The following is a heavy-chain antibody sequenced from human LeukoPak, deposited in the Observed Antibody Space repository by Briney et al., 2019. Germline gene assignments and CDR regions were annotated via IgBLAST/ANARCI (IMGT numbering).Heavy chain of an antibody. CDR1: GGSISPDY. Sequence: SETLSLTCTVSGGSISPDYWSWIRQPPGKGLEWIGYIYYSGSTKYSPSLKSRITISLDTSKNQFSLKLSSMTAADTAVYYCARGLFGTGYAHFDYWGQGTLVTVSS. CDR3: ARGLFGTGYAHFDY. CDR2: IYYSGST. V-gene: IGHV4-59*01. D-gene: IGHD5-12*01. J-gene: IGHJ4*02.